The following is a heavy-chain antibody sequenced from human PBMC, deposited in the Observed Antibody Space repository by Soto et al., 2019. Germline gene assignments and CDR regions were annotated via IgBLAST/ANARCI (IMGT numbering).Heavy chain of an antibody. CDR3: AGVVWFRGMDV. Sequence: SQTLSLTFDISGDSVSSSSSAWNWIRQSPSRGLEWLGRTYYRSKWIHEYTVSMESRITINPDTSKNQFSLHIYSVTPEDTAVYYCAGVVWFRGMDVWGQATPATV. CDR1: GDSVSSSSSA. CDR2: TYYRSKWIH. J-gene: IGHJ6*02. D-gene: IGHD3-16*01. V-gene: IGHV6-1*01.